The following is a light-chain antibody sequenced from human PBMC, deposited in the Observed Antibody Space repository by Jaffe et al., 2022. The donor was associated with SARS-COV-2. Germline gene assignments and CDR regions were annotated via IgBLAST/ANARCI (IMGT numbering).Light chain of an antibody. V-gene: IGLV3-1*01. Sequence: SYELTQPPSVSVSPGQTASITCSGDKLGNRYPSWYQQKPGQSPVLVIYQDNKRPSGIPERFSGSNSGNTATLTISGTQAMDEADYYCQAWDSSTAVFGGGTKLTVL. J-gene: IGLJ2*01. CDR2: QDN. CDR3: QAWDSSTAV. CDR1: KLGNRY.